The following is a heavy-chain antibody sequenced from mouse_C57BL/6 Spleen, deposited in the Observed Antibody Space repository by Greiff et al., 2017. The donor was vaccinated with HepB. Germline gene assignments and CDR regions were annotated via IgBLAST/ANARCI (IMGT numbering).Heavy chain of an antibody. CDR1: GFTFSDYY. Sequence: EVQLQESGGGLVQPGGSLKLSCAASGFTFSDYYMYWVRQTPEKRLEWVAYISNGGGSTYYPDTVKGRFTISRDNAKNTLYLQMSRLKSEDTAMYYCARVYDYDGGYYFDYWGQGTTLTVSS. J-gene: IGHJ2*01. CDR3: ARVYDYDGGYYFDY. CDR2: ISNGGGST. V-gene: IGHV5-12*01. D-gene: IGHD2-4*01.